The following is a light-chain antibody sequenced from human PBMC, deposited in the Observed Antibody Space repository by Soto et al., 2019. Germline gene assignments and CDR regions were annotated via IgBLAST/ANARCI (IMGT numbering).Light chain of an antibody. V-gene: IGLV2-8*01. J-gene: IGLJ1*01. CDR2: EVT. Sequence: QSALTQPPSASGSPGQSVTISCTGTSNDVGGHDFVAWHQQHPGKGPRLMIYEVTRRPSGVPDRIFASKSDTTASLTVSGLQAEDEADYYCSSFAGTNSFVFGTGTKLTVL. CDR3: SSFAGTNSFV. CDR1: SNDVGGHDF.